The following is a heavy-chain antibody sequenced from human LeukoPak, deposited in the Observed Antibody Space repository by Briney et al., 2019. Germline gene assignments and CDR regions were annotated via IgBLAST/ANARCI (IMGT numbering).Heavy chain of an antibody. D-gene: IGHD5-12*01. Sequence: ASVKVSCKASGYTFTSYDINWVRQATGQGLEWMGWMNPNSGNTGYAQKFQGRVTMTRNTSISTAYMELSSLRSEDTAVYYCARGLRATTPFYYYMDVWGKGTTVTVSS. CDR3: ARGLRATTPFYYYMDV. J-gene: IGHJ6*03. CDR1: GYTFTSYD. CDR2: MNPNSGNT. V-gene: IGHV1-8*01.